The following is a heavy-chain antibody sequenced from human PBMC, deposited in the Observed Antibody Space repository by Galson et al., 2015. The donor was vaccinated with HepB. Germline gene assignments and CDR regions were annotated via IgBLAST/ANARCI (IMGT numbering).Heavy chain of an antibody. V-gene: IGHV1-69*13. CDR1: GGTFSSYA. D-gene: IGHD6-13*01. J-gene: IGHJ4*02. Sequence: SVKVSCKASGGTFSSYAISWVRQAPGQGLEWMGGIIPIFGTANYAQKFQGRVTITADESTSTAYMELSSLRSEDTAVYYCARTGIAAAGTFDYWGQGTLVTVSS. CDR2: IIPIFGTA. CDR3: ARTGIAAAGTFDY.